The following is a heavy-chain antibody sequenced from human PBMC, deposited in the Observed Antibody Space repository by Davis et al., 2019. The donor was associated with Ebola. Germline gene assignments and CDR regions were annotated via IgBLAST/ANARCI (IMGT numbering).Heavy chain of an antibody. V-gene: IGHV6-1*01. CDR2: TYYSSKWYN. D-gene: IGHD5-18*01. J-gene: IGHJ6*04. CDR3: ARGWLRGGLDV. CDR1: GDSVHLGG. Sequence: HSQTHSLTYAFSGDSVHLGGWNCTRHSSSRGLEWLGRTYYSSKWYNDYAVSVKSRLTISPDTSNNQFALQLTSVTPEDTALYFCARGWLRGGLDVWGEGTTVTGSS.